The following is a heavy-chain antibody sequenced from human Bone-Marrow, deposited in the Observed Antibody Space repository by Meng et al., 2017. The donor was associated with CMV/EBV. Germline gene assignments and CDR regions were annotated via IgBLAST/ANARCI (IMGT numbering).Heavy chain of an antibody. V-gene: IGHV1-46*01. D-gene: IGHD1-7*01. CDR2: INPSGGST. CDR1: GYTFTSYY. Sequence: ASVKVSCKASGYTFTSYYMHWVRQATGQGLEWMGIINPSGGSTSYAQKFQGRVTMTRDTSTSTVYMELSSLRSEDTAVYYCARARSITGTTDWFDPWGQGTLVTVSS. CDR3: ARARSITGTTDWFDP. J-gene: IGHJ5*02.